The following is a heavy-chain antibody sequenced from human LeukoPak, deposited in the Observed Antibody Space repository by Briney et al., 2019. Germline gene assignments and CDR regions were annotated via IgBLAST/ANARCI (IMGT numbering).Heavy chain of an antibody. J-gene: IGHJ4*02. V-gene: IGHV3-7*01. D-gene: IGHD3-9*01. CDR2: INQDGGEK. CDR1: GFTLSSYW. Sequence: GGSLRLSCAASGFTLSSYWMSWVRQAPGKELEWVANINQDGGEKYYVVSAKGRFTISRDNTKNSLYLQMNSLRAEDTAVYYCARRFGGGYYDILTGYYAPYYFDYWGQGTLVTVSS. CDR3: ARRFGGGYYDILTGYYAPYYFDY.